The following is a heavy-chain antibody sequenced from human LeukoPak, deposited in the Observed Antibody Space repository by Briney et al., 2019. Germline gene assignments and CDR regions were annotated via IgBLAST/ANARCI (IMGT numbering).Heavy chain of an antibody. J-gene: IGHJ4*02. CDR2: INHSGYT. Sequence: PSETLSLTCAASGVPFSNYYWSWVRQSPRQGLEWIGEINHSGYTNYNPSLKSRVTMSIDTSKSQFSLRLTSVTAADTGVYYCTRAVAGHPDWGQGTLVTVSS. CDR3: TRAVAGHPD. CDR1: GVPFSNYY. D-gene: IGHD5-12*01. V-gene: IGHV4-34*01.